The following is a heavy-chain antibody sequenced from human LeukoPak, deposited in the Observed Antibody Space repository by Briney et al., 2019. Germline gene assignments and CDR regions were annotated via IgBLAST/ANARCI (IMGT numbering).Heavy chain of an antibody. J-gene: IGHJ3*02. D-gene: IGHD4-17*01. CDR3: ARAAERDYGDPDAFDI. CDR1: GGSVSSGSYY. CDR2: IYYSGST. V-gene: IGHV4-61*01. Sequence: SETLSLTCIVSGGSVSSGSYYWSWIRQPPGKGLEWIGYIYYSGSTNYNPSLKSRVTISVDTSKNQFSLKLSSVTAADTAVYYCARAAERDYGDPDAFDIWGQGTMVTVSS.